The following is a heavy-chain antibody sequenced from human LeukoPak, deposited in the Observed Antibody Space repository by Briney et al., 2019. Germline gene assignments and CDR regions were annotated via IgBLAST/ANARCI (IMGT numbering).Heavy chain of an antibody. CDR3: SKGPAAKLDY. D-gene: IGHD2-2*01. Sequence: GASVKVSCKASGGTFSSYTISWVRQAPGQGLEWMGRIIPILGIANYAQKFQGRVTITADKSTSTAYKRLVSLRSADTAVYSCSKGPAAKLDYWGQGTLVNVSS. CDR1: GGTFSSYT. V-gene: IGHV1-69*02. CDR2: IIPILGIA. J-gene: IGHJ4*01.